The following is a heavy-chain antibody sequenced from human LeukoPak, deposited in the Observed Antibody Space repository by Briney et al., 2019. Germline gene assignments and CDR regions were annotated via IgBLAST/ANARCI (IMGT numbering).Heavy chain of an antibody. Sequence: PGGSLRLSCAASGFTFSSYWMSWVRQAPGKGLEWVANIKQDGSEKYYVDSVKGRFTISRDNSKNTLFLQMNSLRAEDTAVYYCATAGGPYYGILTGFGLDAFGIWGQGTLVTVSS. CDR1: GFTFSSYW. CDR3: ATAGGPYYGILTGFGLDAFGI. CDR2: IKQDGSEK. J-gene: IGHJ3*02. V-gene: IGHV3-7*03. D-gene: IGHD3-9*01.